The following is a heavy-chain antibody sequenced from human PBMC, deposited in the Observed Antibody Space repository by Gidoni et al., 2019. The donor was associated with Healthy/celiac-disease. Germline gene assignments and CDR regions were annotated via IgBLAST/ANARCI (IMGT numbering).Heavy chain of an antibody. CDR2: INHSGST. J-gene: IGHJ5*02. D-gene: IGHD6-19*01. Sequence: QVQLQQWGAGLLKPSETLSLTCAVYGGSFSGHYWSWIRQPPGKGLEWIGEINHSGSTNYNPSLKSRVTISVDTSKNQFSLKLSSVTAADTAVYYCARGSQWLVSSDWFDPWGQGTLVTVSS. CDR3: ARGSQWLVSSDWFDP. CDR1: GGSFSGHY. V-gene: IGHV4-34*01.